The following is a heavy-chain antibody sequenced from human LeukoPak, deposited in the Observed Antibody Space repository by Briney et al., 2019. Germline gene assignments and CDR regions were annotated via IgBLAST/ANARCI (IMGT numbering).Heavy chain of an antibody. D-gene: IGHD1-26*01. CDR3: ARDWRVGASVDAFDI. CDR1: GFTFSSYS. V-gene: IGHV3-21*01. J-gene: IGHJ3*02. Sequence: PGGSLRLSCAASGFTFSSYSMNWVRQAPGKGLEWVSSISSSSSYIYYADSVKGRFTISRDNAKNSLYLQMNSLRAEDTAVYYCARDWRVGASVDAFDIWGQGTMVTVSS. CDR2: ISSSSSYI.